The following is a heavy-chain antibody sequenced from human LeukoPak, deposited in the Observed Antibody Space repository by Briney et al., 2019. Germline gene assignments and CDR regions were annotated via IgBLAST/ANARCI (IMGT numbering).Heavy chain of an antibody. V-gene: IGHV4-31*03. CDR1: GDSITSGGYH. Sequence: PSETLSLTCTVSGDSITSGGYHWTWIRQHPGKGLERIGYISNSGSTYYTPSLKSRVNISMDTSKNQFSLSLTSVTAADTAVYYCARDYGDYFRWFDPWGQGTLVTVSS. CDR2: ISNSGST. J-gene: IGHJ5*02. D-gene: IGHD4-17*01. CDR3: ARDYGDYFRWFDP.